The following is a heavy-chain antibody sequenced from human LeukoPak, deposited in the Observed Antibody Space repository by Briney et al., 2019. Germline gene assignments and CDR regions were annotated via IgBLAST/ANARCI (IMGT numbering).Heavy chain of an antibody. D-gene: IGHD2-21*01. CDR3: ARVPDFIARPCDS. CDR2: SSPTGDIT. V-gene: IGHV4-34*01. CDR1: GGSFSWNY. J-gene: IGHJ4*02. Sequence: SETLSLTCAVYGGSFSWNYWTLIRQTPGRGLEWIGESSPTGDITGYNPSLKGRATISVDSSKKQFSLRLTSVTAADTGVYYCARVPDFIARPCDSWGPGTLVTVSS.